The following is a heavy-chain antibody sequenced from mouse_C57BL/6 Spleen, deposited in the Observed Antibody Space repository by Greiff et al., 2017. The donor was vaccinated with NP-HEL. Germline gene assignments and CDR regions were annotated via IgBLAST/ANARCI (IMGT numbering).Heavy chain of an antibody. D-gene: IGHD2-2*01. Sequence: DVQLQESGPGLVQPSQSLSLTCSVTGYSITSGYYWNWIRQSPGNKLEWMGYISYDGSHNYNPSLKNRISLTRDTSKNQFFLKLNSVTTEDTATYYCARDHGYDGGYAMDYWGQGTSVTVSS. V-gene: IGHV3-6*01. CDR3: ARDHGYDGGYAMDY. CDR2: ISYDGSH. CDR1: GYSITSGYY. J-gene: IGHJ4*01.